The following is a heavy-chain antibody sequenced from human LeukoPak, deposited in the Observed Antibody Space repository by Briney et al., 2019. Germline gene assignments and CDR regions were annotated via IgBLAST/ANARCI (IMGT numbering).Heavy chain of an antibody. CDR3: ARFVTDDYVWGSYRSWYFDY. J-gene: IGHJ4*02. Sequence: PSETLSLTCAVSGGSISSYYWSWIRQPAGKGLEWIGRIYTSGSTNYNPSLKSRVTMSVDTSKNQFSLKLSSVTAADTAVYYCARFVTDDYVWGSYRSWYFDYSGQGTLATVSS. CDR2: IYTSGST. CDR1: GGSISSYY. V-gene: IGHV4-4*07. D-gene: IGHD3-16*02.